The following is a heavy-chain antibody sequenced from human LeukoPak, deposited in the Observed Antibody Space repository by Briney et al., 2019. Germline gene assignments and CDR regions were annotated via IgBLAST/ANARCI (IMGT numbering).Heavy chain of an antibody. CDR2: ISGSGGST. Sequence: QPGGALRVSCAASGFTFSSYAMSWGRQAPGEGLEWVSAISGSGGSTYYADSVEGRFTISTDNSKNTLYLQMNTLRAEDTPVYYSAKGGSGWPFDSWGQGTLVTVSS. CDR1: GFTFSSYA. D-gene: IGHD6-19*01. V-gene: IGHV3-23*01. CDR3: AKGGSGWPFDS. J-gene: IGHJ4*02.